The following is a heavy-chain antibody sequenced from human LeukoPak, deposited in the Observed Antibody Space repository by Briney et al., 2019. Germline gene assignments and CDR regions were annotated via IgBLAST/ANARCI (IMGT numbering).Heavy chain of an antibody. J-gene: IGHJ4*02. CDR1: GFTFSSYA. CDR2: ISSSSSYI. CDR3: ARDWNYYGSGMSDY. D-gene: IGHD3-10*01. V-gene: IGHV3-21*01. Sequence: TGGSLRLSCAASGFTFSSYAMTWVRQAPGKGLEWVSSISSSSSYIYYADSVKGRFTISRDNAKNSLYLQMNSLRAEDTAVYYCARDWNYYGSGMSDYWGQGTLVTVSS.